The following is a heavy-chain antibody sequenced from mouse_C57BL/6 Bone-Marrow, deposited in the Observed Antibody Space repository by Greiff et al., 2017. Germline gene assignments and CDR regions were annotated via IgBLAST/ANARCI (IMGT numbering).Heavy chain of an antibody. CDR3: TPDYYGSSYGY. Sequence: EVQLQQSGAELVRPGASVKLSCTASGFNIKDDYMHWVKQRPEQGLEWIGWIDPENGDTEYASKFQGKATITADTSSNTAYLHLLSLTSEDTAVYYCTPDYYGSSYGYWGQGTTLTVSS. CDR1: GFNIKDDY. V-gene: IGHV14-4*01. CDR2: IDPENGDT. D-gene: IGHD1-1*01. J-gene: IGHJ2*01.